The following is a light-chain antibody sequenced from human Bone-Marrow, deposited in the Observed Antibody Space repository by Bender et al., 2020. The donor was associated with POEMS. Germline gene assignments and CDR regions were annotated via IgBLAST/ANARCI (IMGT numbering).Light chain of an antibody. CDR1: SSNIVTNP. J-gene: IGLJ3*02. CDR2: NTN. V-gene: IGLV1-44*01. CDR3: ATWHESLNGWV. Sequence: QSVLTQPPSASGTPGQRVIISCSGSSSNIVTNPVNWYQHLPGTAPKVLIYNTNQRPSGVPDRFSGSKSGTSASLAISALQSEDEGDYYCATWHESLNGWVFGGGTKLAVL.